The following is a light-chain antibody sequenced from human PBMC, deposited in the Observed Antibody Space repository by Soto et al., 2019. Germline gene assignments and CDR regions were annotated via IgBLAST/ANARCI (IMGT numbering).Light chain of an antibody. CDR2: DVS. CDR1: SSDVGGYNH. Sequence: QSALTQPRSVSGSPGQSVTISCTGTSSDVGGYNHVSWYQQNPGEAPKVMIFDVSKRPPGVPDRFSGSKSDNTASLTISGLQAEDEADYYCSSYAGSSAYVFGAGTKLTVL. J-gene: IGLJ1*01. V-gene: IGLV2-11*01. CDR3: SSYAGSSAYV.